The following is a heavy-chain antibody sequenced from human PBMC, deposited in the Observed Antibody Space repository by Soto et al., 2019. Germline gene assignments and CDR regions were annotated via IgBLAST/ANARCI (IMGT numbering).Heavy chain of an antibody. V-gene: IGHV3-33*01. CDR2: IWYDGSNK. D-gene: IGHD6-6*01. J-gene: IGHJ4*02. Sequence: GGSLRLSCAASGFTFSSYGMHWVRQAPGKGLEWVAVIWYDGSNKYYADSVKGRFTISRDNSKNTLYLQMNSLRAEDTAVYYCARADSSSNLFAYWGQGTLVTVSS. CDR1: GFTFSSYG. CDR3: ARADSSSNLFAY.